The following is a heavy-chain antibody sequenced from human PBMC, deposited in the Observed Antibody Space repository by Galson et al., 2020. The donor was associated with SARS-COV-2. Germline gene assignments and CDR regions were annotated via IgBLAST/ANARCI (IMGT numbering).Heavy chain of an antibody. CDR2: FFPNDEK. CDR3: ARIVQHAFSWVMWFDI. J-gene: IGHJ3*02. CDR1: GLSLSDAG. D-gene: IGHD6-13*01. Sequence: SGPTLVKPTETLTLTCTVSGLSLSDAGVSWIRQPPGKALEWLAHFFPNDEKSYSPSLNIRLTISKDTSKSQVVLTMTNMDPVDTATYYCARIVQHAFSWVMWFDIWGQGTMVTVSS. V-gene: IGHV2-26*01.